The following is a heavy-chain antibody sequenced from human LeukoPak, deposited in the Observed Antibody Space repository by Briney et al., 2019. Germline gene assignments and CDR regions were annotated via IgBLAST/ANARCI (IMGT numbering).Heavy chain of an antibody. D-gene: IGHD2-15*01. CDR1: GGSFSGYY. CDR2: INHSGST. Sequence: PSETLSLTCAVYGGSFSGYYWSWIRQPPGKGLEWIGEINHSGSTNYNPSLKSRVTISVDTSKNQFSLKLSSVTAADTAVYYCARGYCSGGSCYSYYYHNYMDVWGKGTTVTVSS. J-gene: IGHJ6*03. CDR3: ARGYCSGGSCYSYYYHNYMDV. V-gene: IGHV4-34*01.